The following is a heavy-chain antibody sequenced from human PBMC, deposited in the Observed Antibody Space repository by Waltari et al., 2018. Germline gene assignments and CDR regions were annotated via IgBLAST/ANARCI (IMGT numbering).Heavy chain of an antibody. V-gene: IGHV5-51*01. Sequence: EVQLVQSGAEVKKPGESLKISCKGSGYSFTSYWIGWVRQMPGKGLEWMGIIYPGDSDNRYSPSCQGQVTISADKSISTAYLQWSSLKASDTAMYYCARRGVLRYFDWLRPDAFDIWGQGTMVTVSS. CDR1: GYSFTSYW. CDR3: ARRGVLRYFDWLRPDAFDI. CDR2: IYPGDSDN. J-gene: IGHJ3*02. D-gene: IGHD3-9*01.